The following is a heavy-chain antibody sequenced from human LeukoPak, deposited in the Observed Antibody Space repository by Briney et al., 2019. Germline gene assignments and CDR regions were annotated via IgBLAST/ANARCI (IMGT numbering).Heavy chain of an antibody. D-gene: IGHD3-22*01. CDR3: ATWYYYDSSDYYLADY. CDR1: GYTLTEFS. CDR2: FDPEDGET. Sequence: ASVKVSCKVSGYTLTEFSMHWVRQAPGKGLEWMGGFDPEDGETIYAQELQGRVTMTKDTSTDTAYMELSSLRSEDTAVYYCATWYYYDSSDYYLADYWGQGTLVTVSS. V-gene: IGHV1-24*01. J-gene: IGHJ4*02.